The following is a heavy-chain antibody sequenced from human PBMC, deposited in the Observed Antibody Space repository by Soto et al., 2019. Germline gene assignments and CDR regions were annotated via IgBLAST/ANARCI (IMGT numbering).Heavy chain of an antibody. CDR3: ATAGGYGAPEVYGMDV. Sequence: ASVKVSCKASGGTFSSYALSWVRQAPGQGLEWLGGIIPLFGSTNYAQKFQDRVTIIADESTGTAYMELSSLRSEDTAVYYCATAGGYGAPEVYGMDVWGQGTTVTVSS. D-gene: IGHD2-15*01. CDR1: GGTFSSYA. V-gene: IGHV1-69*13. CDR2: IIPLFGST. J-gene: IGHJ6*02.